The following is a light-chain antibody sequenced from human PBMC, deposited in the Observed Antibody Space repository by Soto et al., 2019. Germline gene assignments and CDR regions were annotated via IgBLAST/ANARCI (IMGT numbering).Light chain of an antibody. V-gene: IGLV2-14*01. Sequence: QSALTQPASVSGSPGQSITISCTGTSSDVGGYNYVSWYQQHPGKAPKLMIYDVSNRPSGVSNRFSGSKSGNTASLTISGLQADDEADDYCSSYTSSSTLDYVFGTGTKATVL. J-gene: IGLJ1*01. CDR3: SSYTSSSTLDYV. CDR1: SSDVGGYNY. CDR2: DVS.